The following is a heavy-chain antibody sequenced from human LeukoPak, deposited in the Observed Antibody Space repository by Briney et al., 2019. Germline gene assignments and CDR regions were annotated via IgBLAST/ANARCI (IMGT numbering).Heavy chain of an antibody. CDR1: GGSISSSSYY. V-gene: IGHV4-39*07. CDR2: IYYSGST. Sequence: SETLSLTCTVSGGSISSSSYYWGWIRQPPGKGLGWIGSIYYSGSTYYNPSPKSRFTISVDTSKNQFSLKLSSVTAADTAVYYCARGGGYCSSTSCYWFRYYFDYWGQGTLVTVSS. D-gene: IGHD2-2*01. J-gene: IGHJ4*02. CDR3: ARGGGYCSSTSCYWFRYYFDY.